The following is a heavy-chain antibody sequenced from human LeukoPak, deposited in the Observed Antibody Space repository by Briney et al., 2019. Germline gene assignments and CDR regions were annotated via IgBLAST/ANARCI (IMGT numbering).Heavy chain of an antibody. Sequence: KSGGSLRLSCAASGLTFSYAWLSWVRQAPGKGLEWVGGVKSNTGGGSTDYADLVKGRFTNSRDDSKSTLYLQMNSLKTEDTAVYYCTIPFNMVRGVIPGYWGQGTVVTVSS. CDR3: TIPFNMVRGVIPGY. J-gene: IGHJ4*02. D-gene: IGHD3-10*01. CDR1: GLTFSYAW. CDR2: VKSNTGGGST. V-gene: IGHV3-15*01.